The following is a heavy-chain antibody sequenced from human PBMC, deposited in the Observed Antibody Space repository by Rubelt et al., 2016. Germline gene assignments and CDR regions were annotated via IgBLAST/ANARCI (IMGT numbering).Heavy chain of an antibody. CDR2: IWYDGSNK. V-gene: IGHV3-33*01. CDR1: GFTFRSYG. CDR3: AREYCTNGVCYFYFDY. D-gene: IGHD2-8*01. J-gene: IGHJ4*02. Sequence: AASGFTFRSYGMHWVRQAPGKGLEWVAVIWYDGSNKYYADSVKGRFTISRDNSKNTLYLQMGSLRAEDMAVYYGAREYCTNGVCYFYFDYWGQGTLVTVSS.